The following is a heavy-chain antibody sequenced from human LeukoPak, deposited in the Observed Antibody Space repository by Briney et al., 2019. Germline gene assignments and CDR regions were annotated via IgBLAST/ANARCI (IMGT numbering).Heavy chain of an antibody. CDR1: GGSISSYY. Sequence: PSETLSLTCTVSGGSISSYYWSWIRQPPGKGLEWIGYIYYSGSTNYNPSLKSRVTISVDTSKNQFSLKLSSVTAADTAVYCCARSTYYYDSSGYQQSPFDYWGQGTLVTVSS. V-gene: IGHV4-59*08. CDR3: ARSTYYYDSSGYQQSPFDY. J-gene: IGHJ4*02. D-gene: IGHD3-22*01. CDR2: IYYSGST.